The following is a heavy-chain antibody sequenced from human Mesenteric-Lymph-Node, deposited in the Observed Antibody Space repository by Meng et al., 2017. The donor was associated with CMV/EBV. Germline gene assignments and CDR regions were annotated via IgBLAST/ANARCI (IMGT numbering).Heavy chain of an antibody. CDR3: AKDADYDPEGWFDP. D-gene: IGHD3-3*01. CDR2: ISWDSGNI. J-gene: IGHJ5*02. Sequence: GGSLRLSCAASGFKFDDYAMHWVRQTPGKGLEWVSGISWDSGNIGYADSVKGRFTISRDNAMNSLYLQMNGLRAEDTALYYCAKDADYDPEGWFDPWGQGTLVTVSS. V-gene: IGHV3-9*01. CDR1: GFKFDDYA.